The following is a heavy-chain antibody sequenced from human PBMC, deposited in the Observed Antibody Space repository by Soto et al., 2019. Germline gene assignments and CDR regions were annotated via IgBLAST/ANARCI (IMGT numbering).Heavy chain of an antibody. CDR2: IYYSGST. J-gene: IGHJ6*02. Sequence: SETLSLTCTVSGGSISSGGYYWSWIRQHPGKGLEWIGYIYYSGSTYYNPSLESRVTISVDTSKNQFSLKLSSVTAADTAVYYCARETSTIFGVVIDTYYGMDVWGQGTTVTVSS. V-gene: IGHV4-31*03. D-gene: IGHD3-3*01. CDR1: GGSISSGGYY. CDR3: ARETSTIFGVVIDTYYGMDV.